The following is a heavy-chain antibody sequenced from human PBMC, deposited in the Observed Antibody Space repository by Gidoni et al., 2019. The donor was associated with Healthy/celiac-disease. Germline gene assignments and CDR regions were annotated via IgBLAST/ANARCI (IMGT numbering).Heavy chain of an antibody. CDR1: VVTFSNAR. V-gene: IGHV3-15*01. CDR3: TTEQYYDSSGYYYPYYFDY. J-gene: IGHJ4*02. CDR2: IKSKTDGGTT. D-gene: IGHD3-22*01. Sequence: EVQLVESGGGLVKHGGSLRLSGAASVVTFSNARTSLVRQAPGKGLEWVGRIKSKTDGGTTDYAEPVKGRFTISSDDSKSTLYLQMNSLNPEDTAVYYCTTEQYYDSSGYYYPYYFDYWGQGTLVTVSS.